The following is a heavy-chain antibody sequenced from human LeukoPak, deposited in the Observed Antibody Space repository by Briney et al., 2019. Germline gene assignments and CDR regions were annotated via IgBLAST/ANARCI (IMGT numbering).Heavy chain of an antibody. Sequence: GGSLRLSCAASGFTFSSYAMHWVRQAPGKGLEWVAVISYDGSNKYYADSVKGRFTISRDNSKNTLYLQMNSLRAEDTAVYYCARPRYYYDSSGYYSNLDAFDIWGQGTMVTVSS. CDR3: ARPRYYYDSSGYYSNLDAFDI. V-gene: IGHV3-30*04. D-gene: IGHD3-22*01. CDR1: GFTFSSYA. CDR2: ISYDGSNK. J-gene: IGHJ3*02.